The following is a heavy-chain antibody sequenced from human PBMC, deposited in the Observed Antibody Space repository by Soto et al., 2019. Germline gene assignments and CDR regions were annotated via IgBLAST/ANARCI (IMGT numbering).Heavy chain of an antibody. Sequence: GGCLRLSCAASGFTFSSYAMSWVRQAPGKGLEWVSAISGSGGSTYYADSVKGRFTISRDNSKNTLYLQMNSLRAEDTAVYYCAKDSAYDFWSGYPTPYFDYWGQGTLVTVSS. V-gene: IGHV3-23*01. CDR3: AKDSAYDFWSGYPTPYFDY. J-gene: IGHJ4*02. CDR2: ISGSGGST. CDR1: GFTFSSYA. D-gene: IGHD3-3*01.